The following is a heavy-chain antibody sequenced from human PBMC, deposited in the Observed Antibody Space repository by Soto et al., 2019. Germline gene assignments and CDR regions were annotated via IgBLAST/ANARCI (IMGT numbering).Heavy chain of an antibody. Sequence: PSETLSLTCTVSGGSISSYYWSWIRQPPGKGQEWIRYIYYSGSTYYNPSHKSRVTISVDTSKNQFSLKLSSVTAADTAVYYCARVGFWSLRAFDIWGQGTMVT. D-gene: IGHD3-3*01. CDR2: IYYSGST. CDR3: ARVGFWSLRAFDI. V-gene: IGHV4-59*08. CDR1: GGSISSYY. J-gene: IGHJ3*02.